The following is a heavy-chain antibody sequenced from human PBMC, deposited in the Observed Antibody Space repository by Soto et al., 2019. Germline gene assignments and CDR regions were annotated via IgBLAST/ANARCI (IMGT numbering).Heavy chain of an antibody. CDR3: ASEAGYYDRSGDNWFDP. Sequence: QVQLQESGPGLVKPSETLSLTCTVSGGSISHYYWSWIRQPPGKGLEWIGYIYYSGRTNYNPSLKSRVTISLDSSKTQFSLIVSSVTAADTAVYYCASEAGYYDRSGDNWFDPWGQGIQVTVSS. CDR2: IYYSGRT. V-gene: IGHV4-59*01. D-gene: IGHD3-22*01. CDR1: GGSISHYY. J-gene: IGHJ5*02.